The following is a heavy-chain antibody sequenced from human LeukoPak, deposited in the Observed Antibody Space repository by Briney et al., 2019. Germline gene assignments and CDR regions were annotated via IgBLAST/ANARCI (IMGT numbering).Heavy chain of an antibody. Sequence: PSETLSLTCTVSGGSISSYYWSWIRQPPGKGLEWIGYIYYSGSTNYNPSLKSRVTMSVDTSKNQFSLKLSSVTAADTAVYYCARGPLYYYYYYMDVWGKGTTVTVSS. J-gene: IGHJ6*03. CDR1: GGSISSYY. CDR2: IYYSGST. V-gene: IGHV4-59*01. CDR3: ARGPLYYYYYYMDV.